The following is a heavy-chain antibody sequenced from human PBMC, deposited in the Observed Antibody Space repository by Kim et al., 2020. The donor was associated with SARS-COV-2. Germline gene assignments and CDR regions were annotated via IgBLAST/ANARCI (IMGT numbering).Heavy chain of an antibody. CDR2: INPNSGGT. CDR1: GYTFTGYY. Sequence: ASVKVSCKASGYTFTGYYIHWVRQTPGQGLEWMGRINPNSGGTTYAQKFQGRVTMTRDTSISTAYMELSSLRSDDTAVYYCARVVADSTSWYNEGRAYYNYGMDVWGPGTPVAVSS. J-gene: IGHJ6*01. V-gene: IGHV1-2*06. D-gene: IGHD6-13*01. CDR3: ARVVADSTSWYNEGRAYYNYGMDV.